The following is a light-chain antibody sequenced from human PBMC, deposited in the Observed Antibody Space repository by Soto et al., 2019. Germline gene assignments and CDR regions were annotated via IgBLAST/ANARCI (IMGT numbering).Light chain of an antibody. V-gene: IGKV3-20*01. CDR1: QSVSNNY. CDR2: GAS. Sequence: EILLTQSPGTLALAPGERGTGSCRASQSVSNNYLAWYQQKPGQAPRLLIYGASNRATGIPDRFSGSGSGTDFTLTISRLETEDFAVYYCQQYGSSGTFGQGTKVDIK. CDR3: QQYGSSGT. J-gene: IGKJ1*01.